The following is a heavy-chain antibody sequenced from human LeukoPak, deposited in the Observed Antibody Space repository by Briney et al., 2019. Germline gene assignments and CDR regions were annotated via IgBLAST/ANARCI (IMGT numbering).Heavy chain of an antibody. CDR2: INHSGNT. CDR1: GVSFSFYY. J-gene: IGHJ4*02. Sequence: SETLSLTCAVYGVSFSFYYWSWIRQPPGKGLEWIGEINHSGNTNYNPSLKSRVTISVDSSKDQFSLKLSSVTAADAAVYYCPRGPYASDAGYWGQGTLVTVSS. D-gene: IGHD2-2*01. V-gene: IGHV4-34*01. CDR3: PRGPYASDAGY.